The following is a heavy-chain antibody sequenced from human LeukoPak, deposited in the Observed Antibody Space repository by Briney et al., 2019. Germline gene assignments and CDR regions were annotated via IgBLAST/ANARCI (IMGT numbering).Heavy chain of an antibody. CDR3: AGSLAYCGGGCRLGDY. CDR1: GFTVSNNY. Sequence: PGGSLRLSCAASGFTVSNNYMGWVRQAPAKGLEWVSVINTVGTTYYADSVRGRFTISRDNSKNTLYLQMNSLRVEDTAVYYCAGSLAYCGGGCRLGDYWGQGTLVTVSS. CDR2: INTVGTT. D-gene: IGHD2-21*02. V-gene: IGHV3-66*01. J-gene: IGHJ4*02.